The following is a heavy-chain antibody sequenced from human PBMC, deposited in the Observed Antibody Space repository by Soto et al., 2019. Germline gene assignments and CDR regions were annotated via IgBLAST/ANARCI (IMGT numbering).Heavy chain of an antibody. CDR2: IRAYNGNT. Sequence: QVQLVQSGAEVKKPGASVKVSCKASGYTFTSYGISWVRQAPGQGLEWMGWIRAYNGNTSYAQKIQGRVTMTKDTPTSTAYMELTSLRSDDTAVYYCARDLPTMDVWGQGTTVTVSS. CDR1: GYTFTSYG. V-gene: IGHV1-18*01. J-gene: IGHJ6*02. CDR3: ARDLPTMDV.